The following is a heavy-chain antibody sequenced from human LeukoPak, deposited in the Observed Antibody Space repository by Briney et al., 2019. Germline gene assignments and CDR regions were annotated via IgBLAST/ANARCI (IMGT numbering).Heavy chain of an antibody. D-gene: IGHD6-13*01. CDR1: GFSFSTYS. J-gene: IGHJ2*01. CDR3: AREEVGGSAGYKGYFDL. Sequence: GGSLRLSCAASGFSFSTYSINWVRQAPGQGLEWVSSISSRSGYIYYADSLKGRFTISTDNANNTLYLQMNSLRAEDTAVYYCAREEVGGSAGYKGYFDLWGRGTLVTVSS. V-gene: IGHV3-21*01. CDR2: ISSRSGYI.